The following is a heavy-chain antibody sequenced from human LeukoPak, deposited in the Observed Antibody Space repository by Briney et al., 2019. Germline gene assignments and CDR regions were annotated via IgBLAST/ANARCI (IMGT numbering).Heavy chain of an antibody. V-gene: IGHV1-18*01. CDR3: ARRKTFSGSSALRY. D-gene: IGHD1-26*01. CDR1: GYTFTSYG. Sequence: ASVKVSCKASGYTFTSYGISWVRQVPGQGLEWMGWISAYNGNTNYAQKLQGRVTMTTDTSTSTAYMELRSLRSEDTAVYYCARRKTFSGSSALRYWGQGTLVTVSS. CDR2: ISAYNGNT. J-gene: IGHJ4*02.